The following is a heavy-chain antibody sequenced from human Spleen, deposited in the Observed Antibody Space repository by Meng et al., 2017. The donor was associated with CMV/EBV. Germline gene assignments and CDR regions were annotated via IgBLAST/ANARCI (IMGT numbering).Heavy chain of an antibody. J-gene: IGHJ5*02. CDR1: GYTFTGYY. V-gene: IGHV1-2*02. CDR3: AREAPPANYDFWSGYYWFDP. Sequence: ASVKVSCKASGYTFTGYYMHWVRQAPGQGLEWMGWINPNSGGTNYAQKFQGRVTMTRDTSISTAYMELSRLRSEDTAVYYCAREAPPANYDFWSGYYWFDPWGQGTLVTVSS. D-gene: IGHD3-3*01. CDR2: INPNSGGT.